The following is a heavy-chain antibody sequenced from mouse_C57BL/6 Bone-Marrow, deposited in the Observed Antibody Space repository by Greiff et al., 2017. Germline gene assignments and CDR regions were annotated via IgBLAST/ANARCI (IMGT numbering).Heavy chain of an antibody. V-gene: IGHV1-61*01. CDR2: IYPSDSDT. J-gene: IGHJ3*01. Sequence: QVQLQQPGAELVRPGSSVKLSCKASGYTFTSYWMDWVKQRPGQGLEWIGNIYPSDSDTHYNQKFKDKATLTVDKSSSTAYLQLSSLTSEASSVYYCATTGTACFAYWGQGTLVTVSA. CDR1: GYTFTSYW. CDR3: ATTGTACFAY. D-gene: IGHD4-1*01.